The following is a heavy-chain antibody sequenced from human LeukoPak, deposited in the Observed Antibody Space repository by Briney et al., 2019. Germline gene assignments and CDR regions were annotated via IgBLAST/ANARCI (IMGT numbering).Heavy chain of an antibody. J-gene: IGHJ5*02. CDR3: ARGPIAAAGTWHNWFDP. CDR2: ISAYNGNT. V-gene: IGHV1-18*01. Sequence: ASVKVSCKASGYTFTSYDFSWVRQAPGQGLEWMGWISAYNGNTHYAQKLQDRVTMTTDTSTSTAYMELRSLRSDDTAVYYCARGPIAAAGTWHNWFDPWGQGTQVTVSS. CDR1: GYTFTSYD. D-gene: IGHD6-13*01.